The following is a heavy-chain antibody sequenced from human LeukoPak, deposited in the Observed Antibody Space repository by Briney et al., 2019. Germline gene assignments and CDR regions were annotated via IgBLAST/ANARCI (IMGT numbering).Heavy chain of an antibody. Sequence: GGSLRLSCVASGFSLSGYWMYWVRQAPGKGLMYISRNNGDGSTTNYADVVKGRFTISKDISKSTLYVQMNSLRAEDTAVYYCATGGGFYYGHWGQGTLVTVSS. CDR2: NNGDGSTT. CDR3: ATGGGFYYGH. D-gene: IGHD3-22*01. J-gene: IGHJ4*02. CDR1: GFSLSGYW. V-gene: IGHV3-74*01.